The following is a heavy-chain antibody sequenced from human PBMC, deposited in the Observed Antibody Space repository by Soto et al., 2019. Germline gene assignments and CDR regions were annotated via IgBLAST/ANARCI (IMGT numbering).Heavy chain of an antibody. D-gene: IGHD3-10*01. CDR1: GFTFSGYA. CDR2: ISGSGDST. J-gene: IGHJ5*02. V-gene: IGHV3-23*01. Sequence: EVQLLESGGGLVQPGESLRLSCAASGFTFSGYAVSWVRQAPGKGLEWVSGISGSGDSTYYADSVKGRFTISRDNSKTTLYLQMNSLRAEDTAVYYCAKSAYVSGTQRFDPWGQGTLVTVSS. CDR3: AKSAYVSGTQRFDP.